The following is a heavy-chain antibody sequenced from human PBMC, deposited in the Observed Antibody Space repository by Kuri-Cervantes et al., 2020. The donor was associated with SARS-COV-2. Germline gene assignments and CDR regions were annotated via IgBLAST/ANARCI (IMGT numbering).Heavy chain of an antibody. D-gene: IGHD6-13*01. CDR2: IWYDGSNK. CDR3: AREEYSSSWSAVDFDY. J-gene: IGHJ4*02. Sequence: GGPLKISCAASGFTFSSYGMHWVRQAPGKGLEWVAVIWYDGSNKYYADSVKGRFTISRDNSKNTLYLQMNSLRAEDTAVYYCAREEYSSSWSAVDFDYWGQGTLVTVSS. CDR1: GFTFSSYG. V-gene: IGHV3-33*08.